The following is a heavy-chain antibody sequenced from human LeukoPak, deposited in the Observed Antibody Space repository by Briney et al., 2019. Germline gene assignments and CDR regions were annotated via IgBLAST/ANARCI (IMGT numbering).Heavy chain of an antibody. CDR2: IYQSGST. Sequence: SQTLSLTCAVSGGSISSGGYSWSWIRQPPGKGLEWIGYIYQSGSTYYNPSLKSRVTISVDRSKNQFSLKLSSVTAADTAVYYCASLYGSGSYYVDYWGQGTLVTVSS. J-gene: IGHJ4*02. V-gene: IGHV4-30-2*01. CDR3: ASLYGSGSYYVDY. D-gene: IGHD3-10*01. CDR1: GGSISSGGYS.